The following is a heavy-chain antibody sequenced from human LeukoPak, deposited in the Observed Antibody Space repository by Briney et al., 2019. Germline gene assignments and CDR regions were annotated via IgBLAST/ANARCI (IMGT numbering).Heavy chain of an antibody. D-gene: IGHD5-12*01. CDR3: ARDSTAGLSGYDLDY. V-gene: IGHV1-18*01. J-gene: IGHJ4*02. Sequence: GASVKVSCKASGYTFTSYGISWVRQAPGQGLEWMGWISAYNGNTNYAQKVQGRVTMTTDTSTSTAYMELRSLRSDDTAVYYCARDSTAGLSGYDLDYWGQGTLVTVSS. CDR2: ISAYNGNT. CDR1: GYTFTSYG.